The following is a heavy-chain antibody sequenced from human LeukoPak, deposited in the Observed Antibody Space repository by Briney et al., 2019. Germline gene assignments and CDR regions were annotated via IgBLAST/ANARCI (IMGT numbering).Heavy chain of an antibody. Sequence: ASVTVSFTASGYTFTDNYMNRVRQAPGQGLEWMGWINPNSGGTNYAQKFQGRVTITRDTSITTAYMERSSLRSDDAAIYYCTRALGSDYWGQGTLVTVSS. V-gene: IGHV1-2*02. D-gene: IGHD1-26*01. CDR3: TRALGSDY. J-gene: IGHJ4*02. CDR1: GYTFTDNY. CDR2: INPNSGGT.